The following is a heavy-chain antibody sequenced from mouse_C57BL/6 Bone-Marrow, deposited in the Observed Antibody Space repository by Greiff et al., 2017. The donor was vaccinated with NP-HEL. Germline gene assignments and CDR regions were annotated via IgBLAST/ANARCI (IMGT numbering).Heavy chain of an antibody. CDR2: IDPSDSYT. Sequence: VQLHQPGAELVKPGASVKLSCKASGYTFTSYWMQWVKQRPGQGLEWIGEIDPSDSYTNYNQKFKGKATLTVDTSSSTAYMQLSSLTSEDSAVYYCATDGYYPYYFDYWGQGTTLTVSS. D-gene: IGHD2-3*01. CDR1: GYTFTSYW. CDR3: ATDGYYPYYFDY. J-gene: IGHJ2*01. V-gene: IGHV1-50*01.